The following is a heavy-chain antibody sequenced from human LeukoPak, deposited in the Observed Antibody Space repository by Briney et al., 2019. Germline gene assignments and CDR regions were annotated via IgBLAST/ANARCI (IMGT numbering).Heavy chain of an antibody. CDR2: ISTGGST. CDR3: ARDDTQAVATNWLGP. CDR1: GGSISSGGYY. J-gene: IGHJ5*02. D-gene: IGHD6-19*01. V-gene: IGHV4-61*02. Sequence: PSQTLSLTCTVSGGSISSGGYYWNWIRQPAGKGLEWIGRISTGGSTNYSPSLKSRVTISVDTSKNQFYMKLSSVTAADTAVYYCARDDTQAVATNWLGPWGQGTLVTVSS.